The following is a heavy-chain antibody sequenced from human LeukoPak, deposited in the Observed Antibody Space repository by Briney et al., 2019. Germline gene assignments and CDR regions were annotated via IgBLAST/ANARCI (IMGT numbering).Heavy chain of an antibody. J-gene: IGHJ4*02. Sequence: TGVSLRLSCAACGFTLSNAWMNWVRQAPGKGLEWVAVISYDGSNKYYADSVKGRFTISRDNSKNTLYLQMNSLRAEDTAVYYCARDLNYYDSSGWYYWGQGTLVTVSS. D-gene: IGHD3-22*01. V-gene: IGHV3-30-3*01. CDR1: GFTLSNAW. CDR3: ARDLNYYDSSGWYY. CDR2: ISYDGSNK.